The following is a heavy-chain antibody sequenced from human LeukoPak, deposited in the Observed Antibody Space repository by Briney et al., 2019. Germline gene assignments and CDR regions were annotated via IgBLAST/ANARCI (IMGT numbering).Heavy chain of an antibody. J-gene: IGHJ4*02. Sequence: SETLSLTCTVSGGSISSYCWSWIRQPPGKGLEWIGYIYYSGSTNYNPSLKSRVTISVDTSKNQFSLKLSSVTAADTAVYYCARETSSSWYAGGYYFDYWGQGTLVTVAS. V-gene: IGHV4-59*01. CDR1: GGSISSYC. CDR2: IYYSGST. D-gene: IGHD6-13*01. CDR3: ARETSSSWYAGGYYFDY.